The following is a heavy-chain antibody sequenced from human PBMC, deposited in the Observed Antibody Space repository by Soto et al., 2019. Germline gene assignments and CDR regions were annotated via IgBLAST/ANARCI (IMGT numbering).Heavy chain of an antibody. CDR3: ARESEDLTSNFDY. J-gene: IGHJ4*02. CDR1: GFTFTRYS. CDR2: ISSTTNYI. Sequence: GGSLRLSCAASGFTFTRYSMNWVRQAPGKGLEWVSSISSTTNYIYYADSMRGRFTVSRDNAKNSVYLEMNSLSAEDTALYYCARESEDLTSNFDYWGQGTLVTVSS. V-gene: IGHV3-21*01.